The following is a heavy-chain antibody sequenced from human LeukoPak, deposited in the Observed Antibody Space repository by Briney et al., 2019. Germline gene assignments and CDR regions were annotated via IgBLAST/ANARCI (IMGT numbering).Heavy chain of an antibody. CDR1: GGSISSGSYY. J-gene: IGHJ4*02. V-gene: IGHV4-61*01. CDR2: IYYSGST. CDR3: ARDKRRDGYTFDY. Sequence: SETLSLTCTVSGGSISSGSYYWSWIRQPPGKGLEWIGYIYYSGSTNYNPSLKSRVTISVDTSKNQFSLKLSSVTAADTAVYYCARDKRRDGYTFDYWGQGTLVTVSS. D-gene: IGHD5-24*01.